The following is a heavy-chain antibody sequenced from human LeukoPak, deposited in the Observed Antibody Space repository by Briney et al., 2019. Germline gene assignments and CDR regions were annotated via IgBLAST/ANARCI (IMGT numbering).Heavy chain of an antibody. J-gene: IGHJ2*01. D-gene: IGHD2-21*01. V-gene: IGHV3-21*01. CDR1: GFSFSNQN. CDR2: ISRTSNYI. Sequence: PGGSLRLSCAASGFSFSNQNMDWVRQAPGKGLEWVSSISRTSNYIYYADSVKGRFFVSRDNSKSSLYLQMNSLTAEDTAIYYCARGGDAGRYWFFDLWGRGILVIVSS. CDR3: ARGGDAGRYWFFDL.